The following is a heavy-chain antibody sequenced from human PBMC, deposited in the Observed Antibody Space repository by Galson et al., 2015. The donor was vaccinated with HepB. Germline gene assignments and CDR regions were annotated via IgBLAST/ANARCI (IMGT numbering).Heavy chain of an antibody. V-gene: IGHV1-18*04. Sequence: QSGAEVKKPGESLRISCKASGYTFTSYGISWVRQAPGQGLEWMGWISAYNGNTNYAQKFQGRVTITADTSTDTAYMELSSLRSEDTAVYYCATIRIAAAGHFDYWGQGTLVTVSS. J-gene: IGHJ4*02. CDR1: GYTFTSYG. CDR2: ISAYNGNT. D-gene: IGHD6-13*01. CDR3: ATIRIAAAGHFDY.